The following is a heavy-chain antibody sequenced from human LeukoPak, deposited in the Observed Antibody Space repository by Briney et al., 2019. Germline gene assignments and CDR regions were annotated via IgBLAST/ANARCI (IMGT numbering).Heavy chain of an antibody. Sequence: GSVKVSCKTSGYTFTSYAIHWVRQAPGQRHEWMGCINGDNANTQYSQKYQGRVTITRDTSARTAYMELRSLRSEDTAVYFCAREKNYYGMDVWGQGTTVTVSS. J-gene: IGHJ6*02. V-gene: IGHV1-3*01. CDR2: INGDNANT. CDR1: GYTFTSYA. CDR3: AREKNYYGMDV.